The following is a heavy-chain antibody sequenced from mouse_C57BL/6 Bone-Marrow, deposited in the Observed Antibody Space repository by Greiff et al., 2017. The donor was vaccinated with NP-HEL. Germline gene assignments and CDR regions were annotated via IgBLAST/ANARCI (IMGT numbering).Heavy chain of an antibody. D-gene: IGHD1-1*01. CDR1: GFSLSTSGMG. J-gene: IGHJ4*01. V-gene: IGHV8-12*01. CDR2: IYWDDDK. CDR3: ARRGGNYTVVENAMDY. Sequence: QVTLKECGPGILQSSQTLSLTCSFSGFSLSTSGMGVSWIRQPSGKGLEWLAHIYWDDDKRYNPSLKSRLTISKDTSRNQVFLKITSVDTADTATYYCARRGGNYTVVENAMDYWGQGTSVTVSS.